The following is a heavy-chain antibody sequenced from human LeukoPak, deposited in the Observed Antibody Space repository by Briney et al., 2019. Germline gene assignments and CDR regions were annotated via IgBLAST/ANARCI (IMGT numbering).Heavy chain of an antibody. V-gene: IGHV3-7*01. D-gene: IGHD3-3*01. Sequence: GGSLRLSCSVSGFTFSTYVMHWVRQAPGKGLEWVANIKLDGSEKYYVDSVKGRFTISRDNAENSLYLQMNSLRAEDTAVYYCARGGGDYWGRGTPVTVSS. CDR1: GFTFSTYV. J-gene: IGHJ4*02. CDR2: IKLDGSEK. CDR3: ARGGGDY.